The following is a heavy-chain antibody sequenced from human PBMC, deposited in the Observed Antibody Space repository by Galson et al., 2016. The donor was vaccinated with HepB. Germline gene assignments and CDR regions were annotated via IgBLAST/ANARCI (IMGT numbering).Heavy chain of an antibody. D-gene: IGHD3-22*01. CDR2: IKPDGSEK. Sequence: SLRLSCATSGFAFSSYWMTWVRQAPGKGLECLANIKPDGSEKYYVDSVKGRFTISRDNAKKSLFLQLNSLKTEDTAVYYCTTGGHYYEGYYFDYWGQGTLVTVSS. CDR3: TTGGHYYEGYYFDY. J-gene: IGHJ4*02. CDR1: GFAFSSYW. V-gene: IGHV3-7*03.